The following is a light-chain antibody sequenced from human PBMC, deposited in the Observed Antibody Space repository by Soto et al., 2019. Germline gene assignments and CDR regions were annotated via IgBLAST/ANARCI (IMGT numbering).Light chain of an antibody. CDR3: QSYDSSLSAVV. V-gene: IGLV1-40*01. CDR1: SSNIGAGYD. CDR2: VNS. Sequence: QSVLTQPPSVSGAPGQRVTISCTGSSSNIGAGYDVHWYLQLPGTAPKLLIYVNSNRPSGVPDRFSGSKSGTSASLAITGFQAEDEADYYCQSYDSSLSAVVFGGGTKVTVL. J-gene: IGLJ2*01.